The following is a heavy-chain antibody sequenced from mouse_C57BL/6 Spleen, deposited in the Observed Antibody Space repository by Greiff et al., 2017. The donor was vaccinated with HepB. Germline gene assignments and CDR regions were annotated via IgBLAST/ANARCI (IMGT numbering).Heavy chain of an antibody. D-gene: IGHD1-1*01. CDR2: IDPSDSDT. J-gene: IGHJ1*03. CDR3: ARSKGTVREYVDG. Sequence: QVQLQQPGAELVRPGSSVKLSCKASGYTFTSYWMHWVKQRPIQGLEWIGNIDPSDSDTHYNQKFKDKATLTGDKSYNTAYMQLSSLTSEDSAVYYCARSKGTVREYVDGWGRGTAVTVSS. CDR1: GYTFTSYW. V-gene: IGHV1-52*01.